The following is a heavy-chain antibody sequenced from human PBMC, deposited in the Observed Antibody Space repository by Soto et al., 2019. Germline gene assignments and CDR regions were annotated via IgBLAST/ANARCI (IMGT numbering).Heavy chain of an antibody. D-gene: IGHD6-19*01. CDR3: ARDDIAVAGISTYYYYGMDV. CDR2: ISTSGSTI. V-gene: IGHV3-11*01. CDR1: GFTFSDYY. J-gene: IGHJ6*02. Sequence: QVQLVESGGGLVKPGGSLRLSCAASGFTFSDYYMSWIRQAPGKGLEWVSYISTSGSTIYYADSVKGRFTISRDSAKNSLYLQMNSRPAEETAVYYCARDDIAVAGISTYYYYGMDVWGQGTTVTVSS.